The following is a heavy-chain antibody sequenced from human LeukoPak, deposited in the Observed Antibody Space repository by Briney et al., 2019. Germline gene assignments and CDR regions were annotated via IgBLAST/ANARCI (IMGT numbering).Heavy chain of an antibody. CDR2: IHPHDGDT. Sequence: AASVKVSCKASGYIFGGYQMHWVRQAPGQGLEWMGWIHPHDGDTKYAQKFQGRVTMTRDTSISTAYMELSGLRSDDTAVYYCSRSDLVSSYWGQGTLVTVSS. V-gene: IGHV1-2*02. CDR3: SRSDLVSSY. J-gene: IGHJ4*02. CDR1: GYIFGGYQ. D-gene: IGHD2-8*01.